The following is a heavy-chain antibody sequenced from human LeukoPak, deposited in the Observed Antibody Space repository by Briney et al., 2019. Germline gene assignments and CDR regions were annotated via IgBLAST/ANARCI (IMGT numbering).Heavy chain of an antibody. CDR1: GGTFSSYA. CDR2: IIPIFGTA. J-gene: IGHJ4*02. CDR3: ARDQVYCSSTSCYFDY. V-gene: IGHV1-69*05. D-gene: IGHD2-2*01. Sequence: ASVKVSCKASGGTFSSYAISWVRQAPGQGLEWMGGIIPIFGTANYAQKFQGRVTITTDESTSTAYMELSSLRSEDTAVYYCARDQVYCSSTSCYFDYWGQGTLVTVSS.